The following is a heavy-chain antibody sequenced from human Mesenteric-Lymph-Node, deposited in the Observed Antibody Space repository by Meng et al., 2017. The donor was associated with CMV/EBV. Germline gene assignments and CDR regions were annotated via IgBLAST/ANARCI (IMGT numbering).Heavy chain of an antibody. J-gene: IGHJ2*01. D-gene: IGHD5-18*01. CDR2: IYIGGST. V-gene: IGHV3-53*01. Sequence: GFSVSSTFLNWVLRAPGKVLAWFSVIYIGGSTSYADSMQGRFTISRANSQNTLPLQMNSLSAEDTAVYYCARDKGSWLQPYWYFDLWGRGTLVTVSS. CDR3: ARDKGSWLQPYWYFDL. CDR1: GFSVSSTF.